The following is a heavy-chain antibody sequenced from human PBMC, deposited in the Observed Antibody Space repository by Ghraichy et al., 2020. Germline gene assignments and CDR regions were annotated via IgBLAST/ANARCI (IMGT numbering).Heavy chain of an antibody. Sequence: SVKVSCKASGGTFSSYAISWVRQAPGQGLEWMGGIIPIFGTANYAQKFQGRVTITADESTSTAYMELSSLRSEDTAVYYCARAPGYYDILTGYYKSPPYYFDYWGQGTLVTVSS. D-gene: IGHD3-9*01. CDR1: GGTFSSYA. J-gene: IGHJ4*02. CDR3: ARAPGYYDILTGYYKSPPYYFDY. CDR2: IIPIFGTA. V-gene: IGHV1-69*13.